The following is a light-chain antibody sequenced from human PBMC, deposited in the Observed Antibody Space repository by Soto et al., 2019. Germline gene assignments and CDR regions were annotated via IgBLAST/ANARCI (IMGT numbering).Light chain of an antibody. CDR1: SSNIGNNF. CDR2: RDS. V-gene: IGLV1-47*01. J-gene: IGLJ2*01. Sequence: QSVLTQPPSVSGTPGQRVTISCSGSSSNIGNNFVYWYQQLPGTAPSLLIYRDSQRPSRVPDRFSASKSGASASLTISGLRSEDEADYYCAAWDDSLNVFFGGGTQLTVL. CDR3: AAWDDSLNVF.